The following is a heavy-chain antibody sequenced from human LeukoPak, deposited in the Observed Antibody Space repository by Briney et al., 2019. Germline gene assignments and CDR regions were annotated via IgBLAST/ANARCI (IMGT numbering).Heavy chain of an antibody. CDR1: GFTFSGHW. CDR2: INERGTDS. Sequence: GGSLRLSCTASGFTFSGHWIHWVRHPPRVGLVWVSRINERGTDSMYAESVKGRFTISRDNAKNTVYLQMNSLRAEDTAVYYCVRDETLWTLDWWGQGTLVSVSS. V-gene: IGHV3-74*03. D-gene: IGHD1-1*01. CDR3: VRDETLWTLDW. J-gene: IGHJ4*02.